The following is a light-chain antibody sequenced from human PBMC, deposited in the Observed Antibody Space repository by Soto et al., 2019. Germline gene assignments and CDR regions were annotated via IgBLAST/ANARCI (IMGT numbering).Light chain of an antibody. Sequence: QSVLTQPASVSGSPGQSITLSCTGTNSDIGAYNYVSWFQQHPGKAPKLIISEVNNRPSGVSNRFSGSKSGNAASLTISGLQAEDEADYFCFAFTTRYTHVFGTGTKVTVL. CDR2: EVN. J-gene: IGLJ1*01. CDR1: NSDIGAYNY. CDR3: FAFTTRYTHV. V-gene: IGLV2-14*01.